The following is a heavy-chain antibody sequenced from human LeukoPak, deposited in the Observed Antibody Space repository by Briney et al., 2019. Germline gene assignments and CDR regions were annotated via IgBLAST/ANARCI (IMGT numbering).Heavy chain of an antibody. CDR1: GYTFTSYG. J-gene: IGHJ6*02. CDR2: ISAYNGNT. CDR3: ARVNSGSYYYYYGMDV. D-gene: IGHD1-26*01. V-gene: IGHV1-18*01. Sequence: ASVKVSCKASGYTFTSYGISWVRQAPGQGLEWMGWISAYNGNTNYAQKLQGRVTKTTDTSTSTAYMELRSLRSDDTAVYYCARVNSGSYYYYYGMDVWGQGTTVTVSS.